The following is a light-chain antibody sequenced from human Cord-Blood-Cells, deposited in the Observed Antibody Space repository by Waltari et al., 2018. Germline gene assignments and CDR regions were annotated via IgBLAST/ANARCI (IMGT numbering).Light chain of an antibody. J-gene: IGLJ3*02. Sequence: QSALTQPASLSGSPGPSLTISCPGTSTDLGGYHHVSGYQQHPGKAPKLMIYDVSNRPSGVSNRFSGSKSGNTASLTISGLQAEDEADYYCSSYTSSSTWVFGGGTKLTVL. CDR2: DVS. CDR3: SSYTSSSTWV. CDR1: STDLGGYHH. V-gene: IGLV2-14*01.